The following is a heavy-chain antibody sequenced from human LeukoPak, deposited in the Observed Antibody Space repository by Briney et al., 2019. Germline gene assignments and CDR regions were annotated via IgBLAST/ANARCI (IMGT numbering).Heavy chain of an antibody. V-gene: IGHV3-48*01. D-gene: IGHD3-22*01. J-gene: IGHJ4*02. CDR3: AKDGRYYDNSGYYFGDYFDY. CDR1: GFTFSSYS. Sequence: GGSLRLSCAASGFTFSSYSMNWVRQAPGKGLEWVSYISSSSSTIYHADSVKGRFTISRDNSKNTLYLQMNSLRAEDTAVYYCAKDGRYYDNSGYYFGDYFDYWGQGTLVTVSS. CDR2: ISSSSSTI.